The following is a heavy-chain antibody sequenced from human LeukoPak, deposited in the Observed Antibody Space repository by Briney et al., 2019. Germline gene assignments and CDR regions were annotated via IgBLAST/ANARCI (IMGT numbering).Heavy chain of an antibody. CDR1: GGSFSGYY. CDR3: ARVIQGCTNGVCYSGLDYYYYMDV. D-gene: IGHD2-8*01. CDR2: INHSGST. Sequence: SETLSLTCAVYGGSFSGYYWSWIRQPPGKGLEWIGEINHSGSTNYNPSLKSRVTISVDTSKNQFSLKLSSVTAADTAVYYCARVIQGCTNGVCYSGLDYYYYMDVWGKGTTVTVSS. J-gene: IGHJ6*03. V-gene: IGHV4-34*01.